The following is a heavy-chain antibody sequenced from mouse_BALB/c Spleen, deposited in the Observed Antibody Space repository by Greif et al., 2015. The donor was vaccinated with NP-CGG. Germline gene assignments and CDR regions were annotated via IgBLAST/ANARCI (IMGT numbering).Heavy chain of an antibody. J-gene: IGHJ4*01. CDR1: GYTFTSYW. CDR3: ARKDNRGYAMDY. CDR2: IGPSDSYT. Sequence: QVQLQQSGAELVKPGASVKLSCKASGYTFTSYWMHWVKQRPGQGLEWIGEIGPSDSYTNYNQKFKGKATLTVDKSSSTAYMQLSSLTSEDSAVYYCARKDNRGYAMDYWGQGSSVTVSS. V-gene: IGHV1-69*02. D-gene: IGHD1-3*01.